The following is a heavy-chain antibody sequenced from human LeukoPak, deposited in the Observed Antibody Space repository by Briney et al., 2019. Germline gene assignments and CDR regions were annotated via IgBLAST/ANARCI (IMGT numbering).Heavy chain of an antibody. CDR1: GGTFSSYA. Sequence: SVKVSCKASGGTFSSYAISWVRQAPGQGLEWMGGIIPIFGTANYAQKSQGRVTITTDESTSTAYMELSSLRSEDTAVYYCAYHATTVTHHYYYYYYMDVWGKGTTVTVSS. D-gene: IGHD4-17*01. CDR3: AYHATTVTHHYYYYYYMDV. J-gene: IGHJ6*03. V-gene: IGHV1-69*05. CDR2: IIPIFGTA.